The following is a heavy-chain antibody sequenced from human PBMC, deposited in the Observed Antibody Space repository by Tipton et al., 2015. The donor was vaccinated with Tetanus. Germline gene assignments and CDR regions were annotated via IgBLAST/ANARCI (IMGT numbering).Heavy chain of an antibody. D-gene: IGHD3-3*01. CDR1: GGSISGGGYS. CDR2: IYESGTT. Sequence: TLSLTCDVSGGSISGGGYSWSWIRQPPGPGKGLEWIGYIYESGTTHYNPSLKSRVTLSLDMSKNHVSLNLTSVTAADTAVYFCARERSGFNVGHLDVWGPGILVIVSS. CDR3: ARERSGFNVGHLDV. J-gene: IGHJ4*02. V-gene: IGHV4-30-2*01.